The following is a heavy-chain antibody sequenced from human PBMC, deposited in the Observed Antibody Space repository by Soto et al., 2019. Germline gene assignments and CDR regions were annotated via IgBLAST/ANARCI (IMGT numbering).Heavy chain of an antibody. V-gene: IGHV1-18*04. J-gene: IGHJ4*02. Sequence: ASVKVSCKASGYTFPNFGISWVRQAPGQGLEWLGWISTDNGDTKYAQKIQARVTLTTDTATTTVYMELTSLRPDDTAVYYCTRGAKYHDILTGYFVNDHWGQGTLVTVSS. CDR1: GYTFPNFG. D-gene: IGHD3-9*01. CDR3: TRGAKYHDILTGYFVNDH. CDR2: ISTDNGDT.